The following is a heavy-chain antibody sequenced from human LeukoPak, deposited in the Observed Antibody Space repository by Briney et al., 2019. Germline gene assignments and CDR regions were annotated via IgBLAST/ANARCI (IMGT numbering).Heavy chain of an antibody. CDR1: GFTFSSHD. D-gene: IGHD2-2*02. CDR2: IASAGDA. Sequence: GGSVRLSCAASGFTFSSHDMHWVRQATGKGLEWVSSIASAGDAYSPGSVKGRFTISRENAKNSLYLQMNSLRAGDTAVYYCARGSCSSTSCYTLHPLDYWGQGTLVTVSP. CDR3: ARGSCSSTSCYTLHPLDY. V-gene: IGHV3-13*04. J-gene: IGHJ4*02.